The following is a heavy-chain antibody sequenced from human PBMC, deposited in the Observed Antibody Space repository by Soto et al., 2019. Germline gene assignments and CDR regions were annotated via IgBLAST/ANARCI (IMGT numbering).Heavy chain of an antibody. CDR1: GFTFSSYA. CDR3: AKVINCGGDCAPIN. D-gene: IGHD2-21*02. Sequence: GGSLRLSCAASGFTFSSYAMSWVRQAPGKGLEWVSGISGSGVSIYYADSVKGRFTISRDNSKDTLFLQMNSLRAEDMAVYYCAKVINCGGDCAPINWGQGTLVTVSS. V-gene: IGHV3-23*01. J-gene: IGHJ4*02. CDR2: ISGSGVSI.